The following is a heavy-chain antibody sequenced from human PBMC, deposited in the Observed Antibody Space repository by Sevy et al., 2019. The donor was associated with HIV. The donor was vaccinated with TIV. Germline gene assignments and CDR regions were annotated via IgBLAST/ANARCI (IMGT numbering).Heavy chain of an antibody. CDR3: ARDNGAALDY. D-gene: IGHD3-10*01. CDR2: IKPDGTEQ. J-gene: IGHJ4*02. CDR1: GFTFSNYW. V-gene: IGHV3-7*01. Sequence: GGSLRLSCTVSGFTFSNYWMTWVRQAPGQGLEWVAIIKPDGTEQYSVDSVKGRFTVSRDNAKNILYLQTDRLRAEDTSIYYCARDNGAALDYWGQGTLVTVSS.